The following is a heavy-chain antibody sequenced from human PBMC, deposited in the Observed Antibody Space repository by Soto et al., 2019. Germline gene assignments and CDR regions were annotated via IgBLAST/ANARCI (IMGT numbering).Heavy chain of an antibody. CDR3: ARGMRDGHNYFDN. D-gene: IGHD2-21*01. CDR2: IYRTGST. Sequence: PSETLSLTCAVSGGSFTSNNWWTWVRQPPGQGLEWIGEIYRTGSTNYNPSLKSRVTISLDKSENQFSLKVTSVTAADTAFYYRARGMRDGHNYFDNWGQGAMVTVSS. V-gene: IGHV4-4*02. J-gene: IGHJ4*02. CDR1: GGSFTSNNW.